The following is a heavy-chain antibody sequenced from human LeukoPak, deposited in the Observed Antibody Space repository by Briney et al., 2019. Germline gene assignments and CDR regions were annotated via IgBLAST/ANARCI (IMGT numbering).Heavy chain of an antibody. CDR2: IYYSGST. CDR1: GDSISSGGYY. CDR3: ARATFWSGYSRLYYYGMDV. J-gene: IGHJ6*02. V-gene: IGHV4-31*03. Sequence: SQTLSLTCTVSGDSISSGGYYWSWIRQYPGKGLEWIGYIYYSGSTYYNPSLKSRVTISVDTSKNQFSLKLSSVTAADTAVYYCARATFWSGYSRLYYYGMDVWGQGTTVTVSS. D-gene: IGHD3-3*01.